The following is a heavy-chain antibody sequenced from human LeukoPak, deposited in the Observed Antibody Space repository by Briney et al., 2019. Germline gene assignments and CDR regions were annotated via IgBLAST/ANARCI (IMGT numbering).Heavy chain of an antibody. CDR3: ARDVSF. CDR1: GFTVSSNY. CDR2: IYSGGST. J-gene: IGHJ4*02. Sequence: SGGSLRLSCAASGFTVSSNYMSWVRQAPGKGLEWVSVIYSGGSTYYADSVKGRFIISRDNSKNTLYLEMNSLRVEDTAVYYCARDVSFWGQGTLVTVSS. V-gene: IGHV3-53*01. D-gene: IGHD3-10*01.